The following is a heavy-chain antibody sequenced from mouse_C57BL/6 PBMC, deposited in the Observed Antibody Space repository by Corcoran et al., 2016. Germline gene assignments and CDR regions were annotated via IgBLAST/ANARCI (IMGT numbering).Heavy chain of an antibody. D-gene: IGHD4-1*01. V-gene: IGHV14-2*01. CDR2: IDPEDGET. J-gene: IGHJ2*01. CDR3: ARGGWDGDY. Sequence: EVQLQQSGEELVKPAASVKLSCTASGFNIKDYYMHWVKQRTEQGLEWIGRIDPEDGETKNAPKFQGKATITADTSSNTAYLQLSSLTSEDTAVYYCARGGWDGDYWGQGTTLTVSS. CDR1: GFNIKDYY.